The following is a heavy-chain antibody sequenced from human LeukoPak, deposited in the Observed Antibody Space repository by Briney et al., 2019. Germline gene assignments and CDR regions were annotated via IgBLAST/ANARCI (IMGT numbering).Heavy chain of an antibody. CDR2: IYYSGST. Sequence: SETLSLTCTVSGGSVSSGSYYWSWIRQPPGKGLEWIGYIYYSGSTNYNPSLKSRVTISVDTSKNQFSLKLNSVTAADTAVYYCAGCTGAVTIFGVAIRRFDPWGQGTLVTVSS. D-gene: IGHD3-3*01. CDR1: GGSVSSGSYY. J-gene: IGHJ5*02. CDR3: AGCTGAVTIFGVAIRRFDP. V-gene: IGHV4-61*01.